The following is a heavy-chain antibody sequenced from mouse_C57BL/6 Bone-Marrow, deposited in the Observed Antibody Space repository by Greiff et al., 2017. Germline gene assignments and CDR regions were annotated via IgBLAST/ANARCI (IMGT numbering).Heavy chain of an antibody. Sequence: VQLQQSGAELARPGASVKLSCKASGYTFTSYGISWVKQRTGQGLEWIGEIYPRSGNTYYNEKFKGKATLTADKSSSTAYMELRSLTSEDSAVYFCARSYYDHWYFDVWGTGTTVTVSS. V-gene: IGHV1-81*01. D-gene: IGHD2-4*01. J-gene: IGHJ1*03. CDR3: ARSYYDHWYFDV. CDR1: GYTFTSYG. CDR2: IYPRSGNT.